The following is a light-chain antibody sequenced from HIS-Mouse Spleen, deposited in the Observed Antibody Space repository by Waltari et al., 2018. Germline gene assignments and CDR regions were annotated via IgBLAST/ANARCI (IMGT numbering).Light chain of an antibody. V-gene: IGKV3-15*01. CDR3: QQYNNWPPMYT. CDR1: QSVSSN. J-gene: IGKJ2*01. CDR2: GAS. Sequence: EIVMTQSPATLSVSPGERATLSCRASQSVSSNLAWYQQKPGQAPRLLIHGASTRANGFPGKFSGRGAGTEFTLTISSLQSEDFAVYYCQQYNNWPPMYTFGQGTKLEIK.